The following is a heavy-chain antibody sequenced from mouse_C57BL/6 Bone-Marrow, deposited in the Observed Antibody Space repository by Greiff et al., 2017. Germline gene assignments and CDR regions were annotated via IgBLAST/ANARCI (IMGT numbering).Heavy chain of an antibody. D-gene: IGHD2-3*01. J-gene: IGHJ2*01. CDR2: ISSGGSYT. CDR1: GFTFSSYG. V-gene: IGHV5-6*01. Sequence: EVQGVESGGDLVKPGGSLKLSCAASGFTFSSYGMSWVRQTPDKRLEWVATISSGGSYTYYPDSVKGRFTISRENAKNTLYLQMSSMKSEDTAMYYCARDGGRVDYWGQGTTLTVSS. CDR3: ARDGGRVDY.